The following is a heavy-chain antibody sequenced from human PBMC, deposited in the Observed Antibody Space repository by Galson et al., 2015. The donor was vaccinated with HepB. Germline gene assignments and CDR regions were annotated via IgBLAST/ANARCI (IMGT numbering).Heavy chain of an antibody. J-gene: IGHJ4*02. D-gene: IGHD6-13*01. Sequence: QSGAEVKKPGESLRISCKGSGYSFTSYWISWVRQMPGKGLEWMGRIDPSDSYTNYSPSFQGHVTISADKSISTAYLQWSSLKASDTAMYYCARHYGYSSSWQPFDYWGQGTLVTVSS. CDR3: ARHYGYSSSWQPFDY. CDR1: GYSFTSYW. V-gene: IGHV5-10-1*01. CDR2: IDPSDSYT.